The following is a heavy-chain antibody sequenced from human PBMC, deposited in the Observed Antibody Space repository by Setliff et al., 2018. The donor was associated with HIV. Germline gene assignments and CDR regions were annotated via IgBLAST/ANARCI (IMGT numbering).Heavy chain of an antibody. Sequence: SETLSLTCTVSGGSIRATSYYWGWIRQPPGKGLEWIGSIYYSGSTKYNPSLKSRVTISLDMSKNQFSLKLNSVTAADTATYYCARGLSVYSYANVYYYHGMDVWGQGTTVTVSS. CDR3: ARGLSVYSYANVYYYHGMDV. V-gene: IGHV4-39*01. CDR1: GGSIRATSYY. J-gene: IGHJ6*02. CDR2: IYYSGST. D-gene: IGHD5-18*01.